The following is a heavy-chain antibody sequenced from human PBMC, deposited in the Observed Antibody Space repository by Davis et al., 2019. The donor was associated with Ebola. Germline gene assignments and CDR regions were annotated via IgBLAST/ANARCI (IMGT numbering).Heavy chain of an antibody. J-gene: IGHJ4*02. CDR1: GGSFSGYY. D-gene: IGHD2-21*01. Sequence: PSETLSLTCAVYGGSFSGYYWSWVRQPPGKGLEWIGEIYHSGSTNYNPSLKSRVTISVDKSKNQFSLKLSSVTAADTAVYYCARVGAYCGGDCYSGGFDYWGQGTLVTVSS. CDR3: ARVGAYCGGDCYSGGFDY. V-gene: IGHV4-34*01. CDR2: IYHSGST.